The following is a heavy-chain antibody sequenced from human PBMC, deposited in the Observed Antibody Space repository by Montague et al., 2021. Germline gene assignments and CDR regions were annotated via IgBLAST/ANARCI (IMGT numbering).Heavy chain of an antibody. CDR3: ARSLYCIGGSCYSGFDP. D-gene: IGHD2-15*01. CDR1: GGSISSNSYW. J-gene: IGHJ5*02. Sequence: SETLSLTCTVSGGSISSNSYWWAWIRQPPEKGLEYVGTTFNTGSSYYSPSLKSRVTISVDTSKNQFSLRLGAVTAADTAVYYCARSLYCIGGSCYSGFDPWGQGTLVTVSS. CDR2: TFNTGSS. V-gene: IGHV4-39*01.